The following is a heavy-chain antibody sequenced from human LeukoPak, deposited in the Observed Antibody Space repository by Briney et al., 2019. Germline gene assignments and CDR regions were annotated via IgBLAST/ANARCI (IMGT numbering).Heavy chain of an antibody. J-gene: IGHJ4*02. CDR2: ISSSSSYI. V-gene: IGHV3-21*04. Sequence: GGSLRLSCAASGFTFSSYSMNWVRQAPGKGLEWVSSISSSSSYIYYADSVKGRFTISRDNSKNTLYLQMNSLRAEDTALYYCAKGLGGTTVTGFDYWGQGTLVTVSS. D-gene: IGHD4-17*01. CDR3: AKGLGGTTVTGFDY. CDR1: GFTFSSYS.